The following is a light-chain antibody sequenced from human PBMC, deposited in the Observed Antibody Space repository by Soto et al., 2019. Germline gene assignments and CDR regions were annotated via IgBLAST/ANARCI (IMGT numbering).Light chain of an antibody. CDR3: QQLGT. J-gene: IGKJ1*01. Sequence: IVLTQSPGTLSLSPGERATLSCKASQSVDSNFLAWYQQKPDQAPRLLIYGASRMATGIPDRFSGSGSGTDFTLTVSRLEPEDFAVYHWQQLGTCGQGNKVEVK. CDR2: GAS. V-gene: IGKV3-20*01. CDR1: QSVDSNF.